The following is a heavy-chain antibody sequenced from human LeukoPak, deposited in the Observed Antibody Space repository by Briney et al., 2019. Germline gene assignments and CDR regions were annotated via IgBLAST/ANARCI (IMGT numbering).Heavy chain of an antibody. CDR2: ISGSGGST. D-gene: IGHD5-18*01. CDR1: GFTFSSYA. Sequence: SGGSLRLSCAASGFTFSSYAMSWVRQAPGKGLEWVSAISGSGGSTYYADSVKGRFTISRDNSKNTLYLQMNSLRAEDTAVYYCARDRGRDTAMGQRDYYYYGMDVWGQGTTVTVSS. V-gene: IGHV3-23*01. J-gene: IGHJ6*02. CDR3: ARDRGRDTAMGQRDYYYYGMDV.